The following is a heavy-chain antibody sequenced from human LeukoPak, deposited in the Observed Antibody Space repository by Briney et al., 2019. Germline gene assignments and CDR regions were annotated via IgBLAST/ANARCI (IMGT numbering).Heavy chain of an antibody. CDR2: ISYDGSNK. J-gene: IGHJ6*02. V-gene: IGHV3-30*18. Sequence: GGSLRLSCAASGFTFSSYGMHWVRQAPGKGLEWVAVISYDGSNKYYADSVKGRFTISRDDSKNTLYLQMNSLRAEDTAVYYCAKDSGYPDYYYYYGMDVWGQGTTVTVSS. CDR3: AKDSGYPDYYYYYGMDV. CDR1: GFTFSSYG. D-gene: IGHD5-12*01.